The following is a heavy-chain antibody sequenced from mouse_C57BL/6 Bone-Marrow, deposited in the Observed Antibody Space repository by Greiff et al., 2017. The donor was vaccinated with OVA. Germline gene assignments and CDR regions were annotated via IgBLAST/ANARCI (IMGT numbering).Heavy chain of an antibody. J-gene: IGHJ2*01. CDR2: IHPNSGST. CDR1: GYTFTSYW. D-gene: IGHD2-14*01. V-gene: IGHV1-64*01. Sequence: QVHVKQPGAELVKPGASVKLSCKASGYTFTSYWMHWVKQRPGQGLEWIGMIHPNSGSTNYNEKFKSKATLTVDKSSSTAYMQLSSLTSEDSAVYYCARYRYPYYFDYWGQGTTLTVSS. CDR3: ARYRYPYYFDY.